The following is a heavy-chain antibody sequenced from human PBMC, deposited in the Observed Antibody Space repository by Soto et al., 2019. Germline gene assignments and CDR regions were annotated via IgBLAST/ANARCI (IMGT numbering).Heavy chain of an antibody. Sequence: ASVKVSCKASGYTFTSYGISWVRQAPGQGLEWMGWISAYNGNTNYAQKLQGRVTMTTDTSTSTAYMELRSLRSDDTAVYYCASATGYSSSWYWWGRENDAFDIWGQGTMVTVSS. CDR3: ASATGYSSSWYWWGRENDAFDI. D-gene: IGHD6-13*01. V-gene: IGHV1-18*01. CDR2: ISAYNGNT. J-gene: IGHJ3*02. CDR1: GYTFTSYG.